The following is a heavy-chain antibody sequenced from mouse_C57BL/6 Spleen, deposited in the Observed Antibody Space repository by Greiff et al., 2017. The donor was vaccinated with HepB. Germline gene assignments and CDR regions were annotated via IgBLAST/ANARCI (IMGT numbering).Heavy chain of an antibody. V-gene: IGHV1-31*01. CDR1: GYSFTGSY. Sequence: VQLQQSGPELVKPGASVKISCKASGYSFTGSYMHWVKQRHGNSLDWIGYIYPYNGVSSYNQKFKGKATLTVDKSSSTAYMELRSLASEDSAVDYCAREGSSGYGDYWGQGTTLTVSS. CDR3: AREGSSGYGDY. D-gene: IGHD3-2*02. CDR2: IYPYNGVS. J-gene: IGHJ2*01.